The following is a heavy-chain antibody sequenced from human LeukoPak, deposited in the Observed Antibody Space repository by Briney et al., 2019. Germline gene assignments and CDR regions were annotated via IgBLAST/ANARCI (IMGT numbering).Heavy chain of an antibody. CDR3: AELGITMIGGV. V-gene: IGHV3-21*01. J-gene: IGHJ6*04. D-gene: IGHD3-10*02. CDR1: GFTFSSYS. Sequence: GGSLRLSCAASGFTFSSYSMNWVRQAPGKGLEWVSSISTSSSYIYYADSVKGRFTISRDNAKKSLYLQMNRLRAEDTAVYYCAELGITMIGGVWGKGTTVTISS. CDR2: ISTSSSYI.